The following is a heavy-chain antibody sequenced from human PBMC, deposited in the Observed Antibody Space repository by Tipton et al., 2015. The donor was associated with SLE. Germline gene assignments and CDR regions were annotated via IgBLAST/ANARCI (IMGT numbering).Heavy chain of an antibody. CDR1: GGSFSGYY. D-gene: IGHD2-15*01. J-gene: IGHJ4*02. Sequence: TLSLTCAVYGGSFSGYYWSWIRQPPGKGLEWIGEINHSGSTNYNPSLESRVTISADTSKNQVSLKLNSVTAADTAVYYCATIDPDVDSGVIPGDYWGQGTLVTVSS. V-gene: IGHV4-34*01. CDR3: ATIDPDVDSGVIPGDY. CDR2: INHSGST.